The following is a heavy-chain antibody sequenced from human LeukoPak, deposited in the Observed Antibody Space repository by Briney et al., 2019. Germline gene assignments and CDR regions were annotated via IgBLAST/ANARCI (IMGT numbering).Heavy chain of an antibody. V-gene: IGHV3-48*03. CDR3: ARGSMVRGVTHFDY. CDR1: GFTFSSYE. D-gene: IGHD3-10*01. CDR2: ISSSGSTI. J-gene: IGHJ4*02. Sequence: GGSLRLSCAASGFTFSSYEMNWVRQAPGKGLEWVSYISSSGSTIYYADSVKGRFTISRDNAKNSLYLQMNSLRAEDTAVYYCARGSMVRGVTHFDYWGQGTLVTVSS.